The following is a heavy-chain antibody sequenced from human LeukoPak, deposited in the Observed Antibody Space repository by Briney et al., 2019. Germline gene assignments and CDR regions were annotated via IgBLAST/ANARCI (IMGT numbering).Heavy chain of an antibody. CDR1: GYTFTSYG. CDR3: ARDRGSGYDWAYYFDY. J-gene: IGHJ4*02. V-gene: IGHV1-18*01. CDR2: ISAYNGNT. D-gene: IGHD5-12*01. Sequence: ASVKVSCKASGYTFTSYGISWVRQAPGQGLEWMGWISAYNGNTNYAQKLQGRVTMTTDTSTSTAYMELRSLRSDDTVVYYCARDRGSGYDWAYYFDYWGQGTLVTVSS.